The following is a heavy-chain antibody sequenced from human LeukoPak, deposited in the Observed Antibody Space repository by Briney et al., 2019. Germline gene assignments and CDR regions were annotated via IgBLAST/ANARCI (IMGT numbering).Heavy chain of an antibody. CDR2: INPNSGGT. J-gene: IGHJ6*02. CDR3: ARDIYYYYYGMDV. CDR1: GYTFTGYY. V-gene: IGHV1-2*02. Sequence: ASVKVSCKASGYTFTGYYMHWARQAPGQGLEWMGWINPNSGGTNYAQKFQGRVTMTRDTSISTAYMELSRLRSDDTAVYYCARDIYYYYYGMDVWGQGTTVTVSS.